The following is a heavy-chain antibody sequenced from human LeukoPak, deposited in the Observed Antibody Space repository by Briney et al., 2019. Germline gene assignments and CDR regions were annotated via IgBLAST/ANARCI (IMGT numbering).Heavy chain of an antibody. J-gene: IGHJ4*02. D-gene: IGHD6-19*01. CDR3: AKVGYSSGWYAQYYFDY. CDR2: ISGSGGNT. Sequence: GGSLRLSCAASGLAFSGYGMSWVRQAPGKGLEWVSTISGSGGNTHYADSVKGRFTISRDNSKSTLYLQMNSLRAEDTAVYSCAKVGYSSGWYAQYYFDYWGQGTLVTVSS. CDR1: GLAFSGYG. V-gene: IGHV3-23*01.